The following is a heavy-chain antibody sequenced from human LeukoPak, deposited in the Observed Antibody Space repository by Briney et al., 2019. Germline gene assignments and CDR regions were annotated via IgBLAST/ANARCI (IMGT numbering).Heavy chain of an antibody. J-gene: IGHJ3*02. Sequence: GGSLRLSCAASGFTLKIYPMHWVRQAPGKGLELLSVISHDGSDTNNADSVQGRFIISRDNSKNTVYLQLNSLRPEDTAMYYCAREGVQTTVDAFDIWGLGTMVIVSS. CDR1: GFTLKIYP. V-gene: IGHV3-30*04. D-gene: IGHD4-17*01. CDR2: ISHDGSDT. CDR3: AREGVQTTVDAFDI.